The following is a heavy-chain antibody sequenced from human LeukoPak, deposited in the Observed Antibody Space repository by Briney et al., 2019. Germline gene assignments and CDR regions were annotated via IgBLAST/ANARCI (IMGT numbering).Heavy chain of an antibody. V-gene: IGHV4-59*01. CDR2: IYYSGST. D-gene: IGHD5-24*01. J-gene: IGHJ3*02. CDR3: ARGEMATIEDAFDI. CDR1: GGSFSGYY. Sequence: SGTLSLTCAVYGGSFSGYYWSWIRQSPGKGLEWIGYIYYSGSTNYNPSLKSRVTISVDTSKNQFSLKLSSVTAADTAVYYCARGEMATIEDAFDIWGQGTMVTVSS.